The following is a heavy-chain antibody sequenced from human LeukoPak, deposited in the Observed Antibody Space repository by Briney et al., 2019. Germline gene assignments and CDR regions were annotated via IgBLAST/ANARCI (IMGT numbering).Heavy chain of an antibody. V-gene: IGHV3-23*01. D-gene: IGHD3-3*01. Sequence: PGGSLRLSCAASGFTFSSSAMSWVRQVPGKGLEWVSGISASGGSTYYADSVKGRFTISRDNSKDTLYLQMSSLRAEDTAVYYCFAEIATYYDFWSGYYQRGGVDYWGQGTLVTVSS. J-gene: IGHJ4*02. CDR1: GFTFSSSA. CDR3: FAEIATYYDFWSGYYQRGGVDY. CDR2: ISASGGST.